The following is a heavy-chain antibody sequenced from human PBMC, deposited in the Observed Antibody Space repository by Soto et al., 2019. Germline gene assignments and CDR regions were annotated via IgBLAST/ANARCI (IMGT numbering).Heavy chain of an antibody. CDR2: IYSSGTT. Sequence: SETLSLTCSVSGDSISDYFWSWIRQPPGKGLEWIGNIYSSGTTNYNPSLKSRVSISVDTSKNQFSLNLNSVTAAETAVYYCARSDDGGKRGYYFDYWGQGTLVTVSS. J-gene: IGHJ4*02. CDR1: GDSISDYF. CDR3: ARSDDGGKRGYYFDY. V-gene: IGHV4-59*01. D-gene: IGHD4-17*01.